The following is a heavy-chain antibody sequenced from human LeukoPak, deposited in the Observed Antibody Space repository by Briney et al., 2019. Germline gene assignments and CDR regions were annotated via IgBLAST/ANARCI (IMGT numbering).Heavy chain of an antibody. CDR3: ARGGHSSSWYKLSGWFDP. CDR1: GGSITSTNW. CDR2: IYYSGST. D-gene: IGHD6-13*01. V-gene: IGHV4-4*02. J-gene: IGHJ5*02. Sequence: SETLSLTCAVSGGSITSTNWWSWVRQPPGKGLEWIGYIYYSGSTNYNPSLKSRVTISVDTSKNQFSLKLSSVTAADTAVYYCARGGHSSSWYKLSGWFDPWGQGTLVTVSS.